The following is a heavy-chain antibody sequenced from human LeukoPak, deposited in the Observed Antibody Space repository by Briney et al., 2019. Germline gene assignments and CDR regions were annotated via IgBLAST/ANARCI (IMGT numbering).Heavy chain of an antibody. CDR2: IIPILGIA. V-gene: IGHV1-69*04. Sequence: SVKVSCKASGGTFSSYAISWVRQAPGQGLEWMGRIIPILGIANYAQKFQARVTITADKSTSTAYMELSSLRSEDTAVYYCARDGITGTTGLDYWGQGTLVTVSS. J-gene: IGHJ4*02. CDR3: ARDGITGTTGLDY. D-gene: IGHD1-7*01. CDR1: GGTFSSYA.